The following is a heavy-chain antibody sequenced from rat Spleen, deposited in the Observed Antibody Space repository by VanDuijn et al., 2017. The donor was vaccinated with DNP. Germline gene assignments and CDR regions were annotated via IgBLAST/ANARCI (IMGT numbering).Heavy chain of an antibody. CDR2: IWSGGST. Sequence: QVQLKESGPGMEQPSQTLSLTCTVSGFSLSDYSIHWVRQPPGKGLEWIGGIWSGGSTDYNSALKSRLSISRDTSKGQVLLKMNSLQTEDTSIYFCARWVFYSFPFWGQVVTVTVSS. CDR3: ARWVFYSFPF. D-gene: IGHD1-7*01. CDR1: GFSLSDYS. J-gene: IGHJ2*01. V-gene: IGHV2-15*01.